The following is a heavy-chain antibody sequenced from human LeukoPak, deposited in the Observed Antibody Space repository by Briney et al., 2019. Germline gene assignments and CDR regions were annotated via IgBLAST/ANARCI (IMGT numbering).Heavy chain of an antibody. V-gene: IGHV4-39*01. D-gene: IGHD1-1*01. Sequence: SETLSLTCTVTGDSISSTSGFWGWVRQPPGKGMEWIGTIHYAGTIYYNPSFKSRLTISVDTSKNQFSLKLSSVTAADTAVYYCARHQKYLQRPFDKWGQGTLVAVSS. CDR1: GDSISSTSGF. CDR2: IHYAGTI. CDR3: ARHQKYLQRPFDK. J-gene: IGHJ4*02.